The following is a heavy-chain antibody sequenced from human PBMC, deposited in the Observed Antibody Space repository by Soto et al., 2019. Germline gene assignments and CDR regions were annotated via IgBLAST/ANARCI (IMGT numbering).Heavy chain of an antibody. CDR2: ISSSGSTI. J-gene: IGHJ4*02. D-gene: IGHD4-17*01. CDR3: ARVPPDDHGGNG. V-gene: IGHV3-48*03. Sequence: EVQLVESGGGLVQPGGSLRLSCAASGFTFSSYEMNWVRQAPGKGLEWVSYISSSGSTIYYADSVKGRFTISRDNAKNSLYLQLNSLRAEDTAVYYCARVPPDDHGGNGWGQGTLVTVSS. CDR1: GFTFSSYE.